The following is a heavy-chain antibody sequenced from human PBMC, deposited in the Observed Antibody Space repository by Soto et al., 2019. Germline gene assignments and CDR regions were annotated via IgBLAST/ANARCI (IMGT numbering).Heavy chain of an antibody. CDR2: IYYSGST. Sequence: SETLSLTCTVSGGSISSSSYYWGWIRQPPGKGLEWIGSIYYSGSTYYNPSLKSRVTISVDTSKNQFSLKLSSVTAADTAVYYCAREVGDYSNYYYYYGMDVWGQGTTVTVSS. J-gene: IGHJ6*02. V-gene: IGHV4-39*02. D-gene: IGHD4-4*01. CDR1: GGSISSSSYY. CDR3: AREVGDYSNYYYYYGMDV.